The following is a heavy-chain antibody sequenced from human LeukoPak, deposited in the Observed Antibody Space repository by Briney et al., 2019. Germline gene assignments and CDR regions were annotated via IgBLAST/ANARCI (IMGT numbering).Heavy chain of an antibody. CDR2: IWYDGSNK. V-gene: IGHV3-33*01. CDR1: GFTFSSYG. J-gene: IGHJ4*02. D-gene: IGHD3-9*01. Sequence: GGSLRLSCAASGFTFSSYGMHWVRQAPGKGLEWVAVIWYDGSNKYYEDAVKGRFTTSRDNSKNTLYLQMNSRRAEDTAVYYCARDLAPYYDILTGGSGFDYWGQGTLVTVSS. CDR3: ARDLAPYYDILTGGSGFDY.